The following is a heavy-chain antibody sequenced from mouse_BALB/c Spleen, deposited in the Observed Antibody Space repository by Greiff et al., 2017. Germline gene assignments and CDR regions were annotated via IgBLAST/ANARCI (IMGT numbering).Heavy chain of an antibody. J-gene: IGHJ2*01. CDR3: ARIDGNYVFDY. D-gene: IGHD2-1*01. V-gene: IGHV14-3*02. CDR1: GFNIKDTY. Sequence: EVQGVESGAELVKPGASVKLSCTASGFNIKDTYMHWVKQRPEQGLEWIGRIDPANGNTKYDPKFQGKATITADTSSNTAYLQLSSLTSEDTAVYYCARIDGNYVFDYWGQGTTLTVSS. CDR2: IDPANGNT.